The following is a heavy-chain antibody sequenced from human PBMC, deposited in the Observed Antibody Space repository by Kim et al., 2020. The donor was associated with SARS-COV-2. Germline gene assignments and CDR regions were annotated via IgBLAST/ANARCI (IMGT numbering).Heavy chain of an antibody. Sequence: RVTISVDTSKNQFSLKLSSVTAADTAVYYCARDLGLNYDILTGYYDGMDVWGQGTTVTVSS. J-gene: IGHJ6*02. V-gene: IGHV4-59*01. CDR3: ARDLGLNYDILTGYYDGMDV. D-gene: IGHD3-9*01.